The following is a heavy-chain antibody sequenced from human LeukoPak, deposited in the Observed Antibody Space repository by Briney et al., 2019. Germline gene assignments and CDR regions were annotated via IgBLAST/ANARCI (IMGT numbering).Heavy chain of an antibody. CDR1: GFTFSSYA. D-gene: IGHD1-26*01. V-gene: IGHV3-20*04. CDR2: INWNGGST. J-gene: IGHJ4*02. CDR3: AREVNGGATYFDY. Sequence: GGSLRLSCAASGFTFSSYAMSWVRQAPGKGLEWVSGINWNGGSTGYADSVKGRFTISRDNAKNSLYLQMNSLRAEDTALYYCAREVNGGATYFDYWGQGTLVTVSS.